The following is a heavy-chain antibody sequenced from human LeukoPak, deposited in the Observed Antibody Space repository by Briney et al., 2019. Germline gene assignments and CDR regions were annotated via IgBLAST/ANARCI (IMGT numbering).Heavy chain of an antibody. V-gene: IGHV1-69*13. Sequence: GASVKVSCKASGGTFSSYAISWVRQAPGQGLEGMGGIIPIFGTANYAQKFQGRVTITADESTTTAYMELSSLRSEDPAVYSCARASPDDPWGQGTLVTVSS. J-gene: IGHJ5*02. CDR2: IIPIFGTA. CDR3: ARASPDDP. CDR1: GGTFSSYA.